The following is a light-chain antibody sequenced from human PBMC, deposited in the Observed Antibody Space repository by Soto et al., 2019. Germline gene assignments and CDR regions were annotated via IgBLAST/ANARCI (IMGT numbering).Light chain of an antibody. CDR1: QRVSSDY. Sequence: EIVLTQTPGTLSLSPRDRATLSCRASQRVSSDYLAWYQQKPGQAPRLLIYGASRGAAGIPDRFSGSGSGTDFTLTISRLEPEDFAVYFCQQYGRSPMFTFGQGTKLEVK. CDR2: GAS. CDR3: QQYGRSPMFT. V-gene: IGKV3-20*01. J-gene: IGKJ2*01.